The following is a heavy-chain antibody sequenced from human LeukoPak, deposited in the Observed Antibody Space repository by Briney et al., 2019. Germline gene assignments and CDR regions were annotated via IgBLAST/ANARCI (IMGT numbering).Heavy chain of an antibody. Sequence: SVKVSCKASGYTFTSYGISWVRQAPGQGLEWIGWIVVGSGNTNYAQKFQERVTITRDMSTSTAYMELSSLRSEDTAVYYCAADPTMVRGVIHDYWGQGTLVTVSS. J-gene: IGHJ4*02. D-gene: IGHD3-10*01. CDR2: IVVGSGNT. CDR1: GYTFTSYG. CDR3: AADPTMVRGVIHDY. V-gene: IGHV1-58*02.